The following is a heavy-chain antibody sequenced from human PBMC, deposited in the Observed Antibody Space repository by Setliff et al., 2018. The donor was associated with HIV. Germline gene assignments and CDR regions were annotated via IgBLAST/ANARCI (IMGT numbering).Heavy chain of an antibody. Sequence: PSETLSLTCAIYGGSFTGYYWSWIRQPPGKGLEWIGQISHTGSTNYNPSLKSRVTFSADESTNTAHMDVTNLRPEDTAVYYCARGPIDDSRYFDYWGQGTLVTVSS. J-gene: IGHJ4*02. CDR3: ARGPIDDSRYFDY. CDR1: GGSFTGYY. CDR2: ISHTGST. V-gene: IGHV4-34*01. D-gene: IGHD2-15*01.